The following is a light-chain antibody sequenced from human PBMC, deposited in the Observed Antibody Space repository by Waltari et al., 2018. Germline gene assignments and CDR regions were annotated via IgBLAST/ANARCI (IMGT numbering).Light chain of an antibody. CDR2: RAS. CDR3: QQHGTLPAT. Sequence: EIVLTQPPGTASLSPGERVTPSCRASRSVGSSSLAWYQQKPGQAPRLVIYRASRRATGIPDRFSGSGSGTDFSLTISRLEPEDFAVYYCQQHGTLPATFGQGTKVEIK. J-gene: IGKJ1*01. CDR1: RSVGSSS. V-gene: IGKV3-20*01.